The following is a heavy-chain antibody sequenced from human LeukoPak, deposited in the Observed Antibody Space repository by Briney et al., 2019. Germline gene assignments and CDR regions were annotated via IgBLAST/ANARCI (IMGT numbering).Heavy chain of an antibody. CDR2: IIPFLGIE. D-gene: IGHD6-13*01. CDR1: GGTFSSYA. CDR3: ARVGQQLAGLDY. V-gene: IGHV1-69*04. Sequence: SAVKVSCQASGGTFSSYAISWLRQAPGQGIEWMGRIIPFLGIENYAQKFQGRVTITADKPTSTAYMELSSLRSEDTAVYYCARVGQQLAGLDYWGQGTLVTVSS. J-gene: IGHJ4*02.